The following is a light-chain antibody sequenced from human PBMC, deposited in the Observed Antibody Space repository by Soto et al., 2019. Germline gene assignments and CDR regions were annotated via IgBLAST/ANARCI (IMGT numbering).Light chain of an antibody. CDR1: QGFSNY. CDR2: AAS. V-gene: IGKV1-27*01. Sequence: DIQMTQSPSSLSASVGDRVTITCRVSQGFSNYLAWYQQKPGKVPKLLIYAASTLQSGVPSRFSGCGSGTEFTLTISGLQPEDVAPYYCQKYNSAPRTFGHGTKLDIK. J-gene: IGKJ3*01. CDR3: QKYNSAPRT.